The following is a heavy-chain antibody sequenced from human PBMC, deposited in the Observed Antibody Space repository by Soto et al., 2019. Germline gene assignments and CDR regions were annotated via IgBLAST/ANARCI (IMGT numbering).Heavy chain of an antibody. CDR1: GFTFTNYG. J-gene: IGHJ6*02. D-gene: IGHD2-21*02. CDR3: AKDKVDCGGGDCPLHYYYGMDV. V-gene: IGHV3-30*18. Sequence: HPGGSLRLSCAASGFTFTNYGMHWVRQAPGKGLEWVAVISYDGTNKYFGDSVKGRFTLSRDNSKNTLYLQMNSLRAEDTAVYYCAKDKVDCGGGDCPLHYYYGMDVWGQGTTVTVSS. CDR2: ISYDGTNK.